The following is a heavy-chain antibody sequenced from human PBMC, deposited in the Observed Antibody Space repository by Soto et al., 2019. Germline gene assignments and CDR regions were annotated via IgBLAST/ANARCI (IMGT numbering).Heavy chain of an antibody. V-gene: IGHV5-10-1*01. CDR2: IDPSDSYT. CDR3: ASRPYDILTGTINGVDV. CDR1: GYSFASYW. Sequence: PGESLKISCKGSGYSFASYWISWVRQMPGKGLEWMGRIDPSDSYTNYRPSFKGHVTISADKSTSTAYLQWSSLKASDTAMYYCASRPYDILTGTINGVDVWGQGTTVTVSS. J-gene: IGHJ6*02. D-gene: IGHD3-9*01.